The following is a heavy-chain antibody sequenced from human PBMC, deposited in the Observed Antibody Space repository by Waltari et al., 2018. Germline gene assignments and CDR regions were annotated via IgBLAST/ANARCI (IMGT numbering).Heavy chain of an antibody. CDR3: ARGVLSGSYLNWYFDL. CDR1: GGPFSSYA. D-gene: IGHD1-26*01. Sequence: QVQLVQSGAEVKKPGSSVKVSCKASGGPFSSYAISWVRQAPGQGLEWMGGIIPIFGTANYAQKFQGRVTITADESTSTAYMELSSLRSEDTAVYYCARGVLSGSYLNWYFDLWGRGTLVTVSS. CDR2: IIPIFGTA. J-gene: IGHJ2*01. V-gene: IGHV1-69*01.